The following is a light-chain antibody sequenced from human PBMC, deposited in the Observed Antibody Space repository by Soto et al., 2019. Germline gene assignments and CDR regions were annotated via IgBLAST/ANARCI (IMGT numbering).Light chain of an antibody. CDR2: DAS. CDR3: QQYDNLLT. CDR1: QDISNY. Sequence: DIQMTQSPSSLSASVGDRVTITCQASQDISNYLNWYQQKPGKAPKLLIYDASNLETGVPSRFSGSGSGTDSTFTISSLQPEDIATYYCQQYDNLLTFGPGTKVDIK. V-gene: IGKV1-33*01. J-gene: IGKJ3*01.